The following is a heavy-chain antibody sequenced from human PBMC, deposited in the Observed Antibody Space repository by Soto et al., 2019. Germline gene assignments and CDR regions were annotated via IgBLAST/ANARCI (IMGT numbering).Heavy chain of an antibody. V-gene: IGHV3-30*18. CDR1: GFTFSSYG. CDR3: AKDWSHGFDP. CDR2: ISYDGSNK. J-gene: IGHJ5*02. Sequence: GGSLRLSCAASGFTFSSYGMHWVRQAPGKGLEWVAVISYDGSNKYYADSVKGRFTISRDNPKNTLYLQMNSLRAEDTAVYYCAKDWSHGFDPWGQGTLVTVSS.